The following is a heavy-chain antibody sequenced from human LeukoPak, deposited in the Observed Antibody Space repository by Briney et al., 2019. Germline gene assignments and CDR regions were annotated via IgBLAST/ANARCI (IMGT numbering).Heavy chain of an antibody. CDR2: IIPILGIA. J-gene: IGHJ4*02. Sequence: SVKVSCKASGGTFSSYAISWVRQASGQGLEWMGRIIPILGIANYAQKFQGRVTITADKSTSTAYMELSSLRSDDTAVYFCAGDESSSWPTRIDYWGQGTLVTVSS. CDR1: GGTFSSYA. D-gene: IGHD6-13*01. V-gene: IGHV1-69*04. CDR3: AGDESSSWPTRIDY.